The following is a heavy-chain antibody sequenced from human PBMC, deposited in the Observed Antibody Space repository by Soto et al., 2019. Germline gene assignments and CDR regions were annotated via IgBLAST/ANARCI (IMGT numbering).Heavy chain of an antibody. CDR2: IIPILGIA. J-gene: IGHJ5*02. Sequence: QVQLVQSGAEVKKPGSSVKVSCKASGGTFSSYTISWVRQAPGQGLEWMGRIIPILGIANYAQKFQGRVTITADKSTSTASMELSSLRSEDTAVYYCARDRTVAGTNWFDPWGQGTLVTVSS. CDR1: GGTFSSYT. V-gene: IGHV1-69*08. CDR3: ARDRTVAGTNWFDP. D-gene: IGHD6-19*01.